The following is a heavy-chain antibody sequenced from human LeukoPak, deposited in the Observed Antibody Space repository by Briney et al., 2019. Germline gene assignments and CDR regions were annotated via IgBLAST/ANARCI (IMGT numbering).Heavy chain of an antibody. D-gene: IGHD3-10*01. CDR1: GYTFTSYD. V-gene: IGHV1-8*01. CDR3: ATVWFGEHYFDY. J-gene: IGHJ4*02. Sequence: GASVKVSCKASGYTFTSYDINWVRQATGQGLEWMGWMNPNSGNTGYAQKFQGRVTMTRNTSISTAYMELSSLRSEDTAVYYCATVWFGEHYFDYWGQGTLVTVYS. CDR2: MNPNSGNT.